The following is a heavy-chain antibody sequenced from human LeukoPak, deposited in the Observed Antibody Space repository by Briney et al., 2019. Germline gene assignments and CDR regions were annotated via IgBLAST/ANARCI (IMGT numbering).Heavy chain of an antibody. D-gene: IGHD6-6*01. V-gene: IGHV1-69*04. CDR3: ARSSRPAQQLVSYYCYGMDV. CDR1: GGTFSSYA. CDR2: IIPILGIA. J-gene: IGHJ6*02. Sequence: GASVKVSCKASGGTFSSYAISWVRQAPGQGLEWMGRIIPILGIANYAQKFQGRVTITADKSTSTAYMELSSLRSEDTAVYYCARSSRPAQQLVSYYCYGMDVWGQGTTVTVSS.